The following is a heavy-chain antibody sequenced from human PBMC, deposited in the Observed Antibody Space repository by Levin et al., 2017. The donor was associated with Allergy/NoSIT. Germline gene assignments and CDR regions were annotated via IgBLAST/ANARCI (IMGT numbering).Heavy chain of an antibody. CDR1: GFTFSSYA. D-gene: IGHD3-3*01. V-gene: IGHV3-23*01. J-gene: IGHJ6*02. Sequence: GGSLRLSCAASGFTFSSYAMSWVRQAPGKGLEWVSAISGSGGSTYYADSVKGRFTISRDNSKNTLYLQMNSLRAEDTAVYYCAKVDFWSGYWVALYGMDVWGQGTTVTVSS. CDR2: ISGSGGST. CDR3: AKVDFWSGYWVALYGMDV.